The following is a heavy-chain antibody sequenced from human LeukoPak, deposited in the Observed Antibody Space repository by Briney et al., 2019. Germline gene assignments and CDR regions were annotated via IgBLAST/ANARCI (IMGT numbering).Heavy chain of an antibody. CDR1: GFTFSDYY. CDR2: ISSSGSTI. J-gene: IGHJ4*02. CDR3: ARKDYDFWSGYALDY. D-gene: IGHD3-3*01. Sequence: GGSLRLSCAASGFTFSDYYMSWIRQAPGKGLEWVSYISSSGSTIYYADSVRGRFTISRDNAKNSLYLQMNSLRAEGTAVYYCARKDYDFWSGYALDYWGQGTLVTVSS. V-gene: IGHV3-11*04.